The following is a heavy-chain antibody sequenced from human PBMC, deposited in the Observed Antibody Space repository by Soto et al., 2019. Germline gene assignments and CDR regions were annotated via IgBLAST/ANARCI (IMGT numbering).Heavy chain of an antibody. CDR1: GYTFTSYG. V-gene: IGHV1-18*01. CDR2: VNAYNGNP. D-gene: IGHD6-19*01. J-gene: IGHJ4*02. Sequence: QVQLVQSGAEVKKPGASVKVSCKASGYTFTSYGISWVRQAPGQGLEWMGWVNAYNGNPNYPQKIQGRVTMTTDASTSTAYMELRSLRSEDTAVYYCAREAVSGRTGFDYWGQGTLVTVSS. CDR3: AREAVSGRTGFDY.